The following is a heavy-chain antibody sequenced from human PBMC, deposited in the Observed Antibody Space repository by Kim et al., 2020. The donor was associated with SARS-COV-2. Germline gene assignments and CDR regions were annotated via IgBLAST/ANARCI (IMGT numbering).Heavy chain of an antibody. CDR3: ARLVVVPAAITSYYGMDV. V-gene: IGHV4-39*01. D-gene: IGHD2-2*02. CDR2: IYYSGST. CDR1: GGSISSSSYY. Sequence: SETLSLTCTVSGGSISSSSYYWGWIRQPPGKGLEWIGSIYYSGSTYYNPSLKSRVTISVDTSKNQFSLKLSSVTAADTAVYYCARLVVVPAAITSYYGMDVWGQGTTVTVSS. J-gene: IGHJ6*02.